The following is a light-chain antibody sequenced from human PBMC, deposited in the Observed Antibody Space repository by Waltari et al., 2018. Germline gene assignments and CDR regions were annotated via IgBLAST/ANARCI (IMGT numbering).Light chain of an antibody. V-gene: IGLV1-47*01. Sequence: QSVLTQPPSASGTRGQSVTISRSGSSSNIGSTVVHWYQQLPGTAPKLLISRNSQRPSGVPDQFSGSKSGTSASLAISGLRSEDEADYYCAAWDDSLSGVVFGGGTRLTVL. CDR1: SSNIGSTV. J-gene: IGLJ2*01. CDR3: AAWDDSLSGVV. CDR2: RNS.